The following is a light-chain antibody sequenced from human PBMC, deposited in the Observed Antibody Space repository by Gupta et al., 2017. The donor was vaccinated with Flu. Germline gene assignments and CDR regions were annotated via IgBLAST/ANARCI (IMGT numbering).Light chain of an antibody. V-gene: IGLV3-1*01. J-gene: IGLJ1*01. CDR1: NLTNKY. CDR3: QAWDTTTRV. Sequence: SYELTQPPSVSVSPGQTVTITCSRENLTNKYVSWYQQRAGQSPVVVIYQDTKRPSGIPERFSGSNSGNTATLTISGTQALDEADYFCQAWDTTTRVFGTGTKVTVL. CDR2: QDT.